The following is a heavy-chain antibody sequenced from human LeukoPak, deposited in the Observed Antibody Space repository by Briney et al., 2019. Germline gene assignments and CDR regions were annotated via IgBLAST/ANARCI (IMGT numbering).Heavy chain of an antibody. Sequence: GGSLRLSCAASGFTFSSYAMSWVRQAPGKGLERVSAISGSGGSTYYADSVKGRFTISRDTSRNTIFLQMNSLGPDDTAKYYCARDTSWSPFYWGQGTLVTVSS. CDR1: GFTFSSYA. J-gene: IGHJ4*02. V-gene: IGHV3-23*01. D-gene: IGHD6-13*01. CDR2: ISGSGGST. CDR3: ARDTSWSPFY.